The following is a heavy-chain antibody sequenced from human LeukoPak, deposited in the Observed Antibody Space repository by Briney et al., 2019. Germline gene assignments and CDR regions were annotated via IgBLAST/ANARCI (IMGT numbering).Heavy chain of an antibody. CDR1: GGSISSHY. D-gene: IGHD3-16*01. Sequence: LQTLSLTCTVSGGSISSHYWSWIRQPPGKGLEWIGYIYNSGSTNYNPSLKSRVTISLDTSKNQFSLHLTSVTAADTAVYFCARDDYGVFDAFDVWGQGTVVTVSS. V-gene: IGHV4-59*08. CDR2: IYNSGST. CDR3: ARDDYGVFDAFDV. J-gene: IGHJ3*01.